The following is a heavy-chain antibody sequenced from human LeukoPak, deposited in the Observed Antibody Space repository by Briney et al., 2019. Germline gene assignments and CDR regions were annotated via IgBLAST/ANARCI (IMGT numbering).Heavy chain of an antibody. D-gene: IGHD3-22*01. CDR2: ISNDGGGT. V-gene: IGHV3-23*01. Sequence: GGSXRLSCAASGFIFNNYGLIWVRQAPGKGLEWVSSISNDGGGTNYADFVKGRFTISRDNSKNTQFLQMNSLRAEDTALYYCAKGSSGYFVDLWGQGTLVTVSS. J-gene: IGHJ5*02. CDR1: GFIFNNYG. CDR3: AKGSSGYFVDL.